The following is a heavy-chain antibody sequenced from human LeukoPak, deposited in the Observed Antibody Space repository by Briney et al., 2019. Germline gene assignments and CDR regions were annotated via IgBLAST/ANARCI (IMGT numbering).Heavy chain of an antibody. CDR1: GFTFTSYA. CDR3: AKDAVCTSCYSGVRY. Sequence: PGGSLRLSCAASGFTFTSYAMTWVRQAPGKGLEWVSGVSGSGGSKWYADSVKGRFTISRDNSKNTVFLQMNSLRVEDTAVYYCAKDAVCTSCYSGVRYWGQGTLVTVSS. D-gene: IGHD2-2*01. V-gene: IGHV3-23*01. J-gene: IGHJ4*02. CDR2: VSGSGGSK.